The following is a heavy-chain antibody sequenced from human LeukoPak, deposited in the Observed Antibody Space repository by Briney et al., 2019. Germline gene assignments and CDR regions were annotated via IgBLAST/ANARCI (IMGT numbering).Heavy chain of an antibody. D-gene: IGHD4-23*01. J-gene: IGHJ4*02. CDR1: GFTFSAYA. V-gene: IGHV3-23*01. CDR3: AKGPVVNFDY. CDR2: ISGSGSST. Sequence: GGPLRLSCAASGFTFSAYAMNWVRQAPAKGLEWVSGISGSGSSTYYGDSVKGRFTIYRDNSKNTLYLQMNSLRVEDTAVYYCAKGPVVNFDYWGQGTLVTVSS.